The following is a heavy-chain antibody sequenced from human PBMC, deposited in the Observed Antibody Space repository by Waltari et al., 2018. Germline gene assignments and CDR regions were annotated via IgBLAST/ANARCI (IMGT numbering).Heavy chain of an antibody. J-gene: IGHJ5*02. D-gene: IGHD1-26*01. CDR2: VYTSGST. V-gene: IGHV4-4*07. CDR3: AREIDRGPGRWFDP. CDR1: GGPISGYS. Sequence: QVQLQESGPGLVKPSETLSLTCTVPGGPISGYSWNWIRQPAGKGLEWIGRVYTSGSTNYNPSLKSRVTMSVDTSKNQFSLKLSSVTAADTAVYFCAREIDRGPGRWFDPWGQGTLVTVSS.